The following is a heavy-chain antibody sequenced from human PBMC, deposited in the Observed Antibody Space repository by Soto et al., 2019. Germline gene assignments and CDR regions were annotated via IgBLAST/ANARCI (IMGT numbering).Heavy chain of an antibody. CDR1: GFTFSSYA. J-gene: IGHJ6*02. Sequence: GESLKISCAASGFTFSSYAMHWVRQAPGKGLEYVSAISSNGGSTYYANSVKCRFTISRDNSKNTLYLQMGSLRAEDMAVYYCARDRLELDYYYYGMDVWGQGTTVTVSS. D-gene: IGHD1-7*01. V-gene: IGHV3-64*01. CDR3: ARDRLELDYYYYGMDV. CDR2: ISSNGGST.